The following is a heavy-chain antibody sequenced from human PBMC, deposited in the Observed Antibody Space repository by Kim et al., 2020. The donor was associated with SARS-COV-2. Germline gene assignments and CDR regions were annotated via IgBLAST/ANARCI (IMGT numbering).Heavy chain of an antibody. CDR2: MNPNSGNT. J-gene: IGHJ6*02. CDR3: ARAHDRYDILTGYYIYYGMDV. CDR1: GYTFTSYD. Sequence: ASVKVSCKASGYTFTSYDINWVRQATGQGLEWMGWMNPNSGNTGYAQKFQGRVTMTRNTSISTAYMELSSLRSEDTAVYYCARAHDRYDILTGYYIYYGMDVWGQGTTVTVSS. D-gene: IGHD3-9*01. V-gene: IGHV1-8*01.